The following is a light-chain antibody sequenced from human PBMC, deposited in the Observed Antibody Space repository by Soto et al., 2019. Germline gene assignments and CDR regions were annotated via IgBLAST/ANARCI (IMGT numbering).Light chain of an antibody. CDR3: CSYAGSFTMV. Sequence: QSALTQPRSVSGSPRQSVTISCTGTSSDVGGYNSVSWYQQYPGKAPQLMIYDVTKRPSGVPDRFSGSKSGNTASLTISGLQAEDEADYYCCSYAGSFTMVFGGGTKLTVL. CDR1: SSDVGGYNS. V-gene: IGLV2-11*01. CDR2: DVT. J-gene: IGLJ2*01.